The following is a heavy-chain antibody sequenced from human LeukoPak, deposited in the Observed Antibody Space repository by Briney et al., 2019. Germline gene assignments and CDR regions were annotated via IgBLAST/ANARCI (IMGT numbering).Heavy chain of an antibody. CDR1: GFTVSNNY. V-gene: IGHV3-66*01. CDR3: ARGHSNYGDYFDY. Sequence: GGSLRLSCAASGFTVSNNYMSWVRQRPGKGLEWVSVIYSGGNTYYADSVKGRFTISRDNAKNSLSLQMNSLRAEDTALYFCARGHSNYGDYFDYWGQGTLVTVSS. D-gene: IGHD4-11*01. J-gene: IGHJ4*02. CDR2: IYSGGNT.